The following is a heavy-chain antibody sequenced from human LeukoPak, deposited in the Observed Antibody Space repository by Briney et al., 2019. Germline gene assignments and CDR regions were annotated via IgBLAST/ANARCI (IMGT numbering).Heavy chain of an antibody. J-gene: IGHJ4*02. V-gene: IGHV3-23*01. CDR2: ISGSGGST. D-gene: IGHD3-3*01. Sequence: GGSLRLSCAASGFTFSSYAMSWVRQAPGKGLEWVSAISGSGGSTYYADSVEGRFTISRDNSKNTLYLQMNSLRAEDTAVYYCAKGDFWSGYSSFDYWGQGTLVTVSS. CDR1: GFTFSSYA. CDR3: AKGDFWSGYSSFDY.